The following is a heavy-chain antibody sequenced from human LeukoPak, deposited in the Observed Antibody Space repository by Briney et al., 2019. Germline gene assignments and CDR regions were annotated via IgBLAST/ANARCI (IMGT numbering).Heavy chain of an antibody. CDR2: IYHSGST. Sequence: PSETLSLTCAVSGGSISSGGYSWSWIRQPPGKGLEWIGYIYHSGSTYYNPSLKSRVTISVDRSKNQSSLKLSSVTAADTAVYYCARGGRYYDILTGSFGFDPWGQGTLVTVSS. CDR3: ARGGRYYDILTGSFGFDP. J-gene: IGHJ5*02. CDR1: GGSISSGGYS. D-gene: IGHD3-9*01. V-gene: IGHV4-30-2*01.